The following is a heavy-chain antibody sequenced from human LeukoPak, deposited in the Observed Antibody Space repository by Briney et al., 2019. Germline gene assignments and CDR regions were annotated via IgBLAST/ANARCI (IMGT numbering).Heavy chain of an antibody. Sequence: SETLSLTCTVSGGSISSYYWSWIRQPPGKGLEWIGYIYYSGSTNYNPSLKSRVTISVDRSKNQFALKLSSATAADTAVYYCARVISGTLDYWGQGTLVTVSS. CDR3: ARVISGTLDY. V-gene: IGHV4-59*01. D-gene: IGHD1-1*01. CDR2: IYYSGST. CDR1: GGSISSYY. J-gene: IGHJ4*02.